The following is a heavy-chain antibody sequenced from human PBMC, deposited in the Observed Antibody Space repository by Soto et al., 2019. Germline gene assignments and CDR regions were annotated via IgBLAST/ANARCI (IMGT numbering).Heavy chain of an antibody. D-gene: IGHD2-2*01. CDR2: ISYDGSNK. V-gene: IGHV3-30*18. CDR1: GFTFSSYG. Sequence: PGGSLRLSCAASGFTFSSYGMHWVRQAPGKGLEWVAVISYDGSNKYYADSVKGRFTISRDNSKNTLYLQMNSLRDEDTAVYYCAKDKGYCSSTSCLNYYYYGMDVWGQGTTVTVSS. J-gene: IGHJ6*02. CDR3: AKDKGYCSSTSCLNYYYYGMDV.